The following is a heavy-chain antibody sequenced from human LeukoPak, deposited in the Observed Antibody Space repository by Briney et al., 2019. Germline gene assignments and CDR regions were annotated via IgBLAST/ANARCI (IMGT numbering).Heavy chain of an antibody. J-gene: IGHJ5*02. CDR3: ARDMGYGANWFDP. CDR1: GGSVSSGSYY. CDR2: IHYSGST. D-gene: IGHD1-26*01. Sequence: SETLSLTCTVSGGSVSSGSYYWSWIRQPPGKGLEWIGHIHYSGSTNYNPSLKSRVTISVDTSKNQFSLKLSSVTAADAAVYYCARDMGYGANWFDPWGQGTLVTVSS. V-gene: IGHV4-61*01.